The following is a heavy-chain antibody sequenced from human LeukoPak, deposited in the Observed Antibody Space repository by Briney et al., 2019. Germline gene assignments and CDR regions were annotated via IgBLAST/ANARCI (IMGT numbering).Heavy chain of an antibody. V-gene: IGHV1-8*01. CDR2: MNPNSGNT. CDR3: ARGSSSSPFYYYYYMDV. J-gene: IGHJ6*03. D-gene: IGHD6-13*01. Sequence: ASVKVSCKASGYTFTSYDINWVRQATGQGLEWVGWMNPNSGNTGYAQKFQGRVTMTRNTSISTAYMELSSLRSEDTAVYYCARGSSSSPFYYYYYMDVWGKGTTVTVSS. CDR1: GYTFTSYD.